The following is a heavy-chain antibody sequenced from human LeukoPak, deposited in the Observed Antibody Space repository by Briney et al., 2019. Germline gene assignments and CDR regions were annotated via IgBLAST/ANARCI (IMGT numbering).Heavy chain of an antibody. J-gene: IGHJ4*02. Sequence: RXXXGXXVEWVSVIYSGCSTYYADSVTGRFNIPRDNSKKTLYLQMNSLRAEDTAVYYCATTVTTWGVFDYWGQGTLVTVSS. CDR2: IYSGCST. CDR3: ATTVTTWGVFDY. D-gene: IGHD4-17*01. V-gene: IGHV3-53*01.